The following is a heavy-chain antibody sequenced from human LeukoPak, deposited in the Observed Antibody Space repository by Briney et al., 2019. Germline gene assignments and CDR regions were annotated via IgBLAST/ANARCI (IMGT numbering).Heavy chain of an antibody. CDR1: GYTFTNYW. D-gene: IGHD3-10*01. V-gene: IGHV5-51*01. CDR3: ARLSGLLWFGESLTFDY. J-gene: IGHJ4*02. CDR2: IYPGDSDT. Sequence: GESLKISCKGSGYTFTNYWIGWVRQMPGKGLEWMGIIYPGDSDTRYSPSLQGQVTISADKSISSAYLQWSSLKASDTAMYYCARLSGLLWFGESLTFDYWGQGTLVTVSS.